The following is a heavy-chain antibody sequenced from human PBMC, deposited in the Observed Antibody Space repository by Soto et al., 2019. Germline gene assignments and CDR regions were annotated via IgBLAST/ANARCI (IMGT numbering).Heavy chain of an antibody. CDR1: GFTSSSYG. Sequence: QVQLVESGGGVVQPGRSLRLSCAASGFTSSSYGMHWARQAPGKGLEWVAVIWYDGSKKYYADSVKGRFTISRDNSKNTLYLQMNSLRAEDTAVYYCASEYCSGGRCYYYGMDVWGQGTTVTVSS. CDR3: ASEYCSGGRCYYYGMDV. D-gene: IGHD2-15*01. CDR2: IWYDGSKK. J-gene: IGHJ6*02. V-gene: IGHV3-33*01.